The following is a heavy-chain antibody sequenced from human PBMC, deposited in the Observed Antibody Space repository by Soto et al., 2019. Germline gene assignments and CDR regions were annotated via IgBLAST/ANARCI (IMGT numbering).Heavy chain of an antibody. Sequence: QVQLVQSGAEVKKPGASVKVSCKASGYTFSSFGINWVRQAPGQGLEWMGWISAYNGNTKYAQKLQGRVTTTTATSTSTAYMELRSLRSDDTAVYYCARVGGMGFGGGHYGMDVWGQGTTVTVSS. V-gene: IGHV1-18*01. CDR3: ARVGGMGFGGGHYGMDV. J-gene: IGHJ6*02. D-gene: IGHD3-10*01. CDR1: GYTFSSFG. CDR2: ISAYNGNT.